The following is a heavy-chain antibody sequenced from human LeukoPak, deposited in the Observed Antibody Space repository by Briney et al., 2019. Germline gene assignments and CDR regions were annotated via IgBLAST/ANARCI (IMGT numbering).Heavy chain of an antibody. CDR2: ISSSSSYI. CDR3: AKDLGSSGWYIDY. Sequence: GGSLRLSCAASGFTFSSYSMNWVRQAPGKGLEWVSSISSSSSYIYYADSVKGRFTISRDNSKNTLYLQMNSLRAEDTAVYYCAKDLGSSGWYIDYWGQGTLVTVSS. V-gene: IGHV3-21*04. CDR1: GFTFSSYS. D-gene: IGHD6-19*01. J-gene: IGHJ4*02.